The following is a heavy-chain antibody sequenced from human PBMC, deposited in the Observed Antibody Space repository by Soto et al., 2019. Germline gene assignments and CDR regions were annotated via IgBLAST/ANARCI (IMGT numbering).Heavy chain of an antibody. J-gene: IGHJ4*02. V-gene: IGHV1-69*04. Sequence: SVKVSCKASGGTFSSYTISWVRQAPGQGLEWMGRIIPILGIANYAQKFQGRVTITADKSTSTAYMELSSLRSEDTAVYYCARDGSDIYVDYWGQGTLVTVSS. CDR2: IIPILGIA. CDR1: GGTFSSYT. D-gene: IGHD3-9*01. CDR3: ARDGSDIYVDY.